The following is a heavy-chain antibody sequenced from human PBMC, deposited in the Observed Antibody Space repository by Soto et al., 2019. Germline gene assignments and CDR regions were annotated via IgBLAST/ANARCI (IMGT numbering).Heavy chain of an antibody. D-gene: IGHD2-2*01. J-gene: IGHJ4*02. CDR3: AARGYCSSTSCYATELDY. Sequence: ASVKVSCKASGFTFTSSAVQWVRQARGQRLEWIGWIVVGSGNTNYAQKFQERVTITRDMSTSTAYMELSSLRSEDTAVYYCAARGYCSSTSCYATELDYWGQGTLVTVSS. CDR2: IVVGSGNT. V-gene: IGHV1-58*01. CDR1: GFTFTSSA.